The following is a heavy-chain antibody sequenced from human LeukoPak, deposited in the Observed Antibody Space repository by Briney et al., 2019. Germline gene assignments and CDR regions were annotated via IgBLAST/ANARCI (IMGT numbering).Heavy chain of an antibody. J-gene: IGHJ4*02. CDR2: INPNSGGT. V-gene: IGHV1-2*02. CDR3: ARVGRVWSGFLDY. Sequence: ASVTVSCKASGYTFTGYYMHWVRQAPGQGLEWMGWINPNSGGTNYAQKFQGRVTMTRDTSISTAYMELSRLRSDDTAVYYCARVGRVWSGFLDYWGQGTLVTVSS. D-gene: IGHD3-3*01. CDR1: GYTFTGYY.